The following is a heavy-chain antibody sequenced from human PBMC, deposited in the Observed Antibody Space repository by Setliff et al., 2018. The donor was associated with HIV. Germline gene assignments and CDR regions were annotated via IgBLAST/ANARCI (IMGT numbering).Heavy chain of an antibody. V-gene: IGHV4-61*09. CDR3: ARESRDNNGLFQS. CDR1: GGSISSGSYY. J-gene: IGHJ5*02. Sequence: SETLSLTCTVSGGSISSGSYYWSWIRQPAGKGLEWIGHIYTSGSTNYNPSLKSRVTISVDTSKNQFSLKLSSVTAADTAVYYCARESRDNNGLFQSWGQGILVTVSS. D-gene: IGHD2-8*01. CDR2: IYTSGST.